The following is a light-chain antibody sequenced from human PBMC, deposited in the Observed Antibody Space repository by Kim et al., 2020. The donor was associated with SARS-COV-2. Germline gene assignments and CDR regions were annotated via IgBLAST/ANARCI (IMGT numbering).Light chain of an antibody. V-gene: IGKV3-20*01. CDR1: PSVSRSC. CDR2: GAS. Sequence: SPWERATLSCRARPSVSRSCLSWYQQKPGQAPRLLIYGASSRATGIPDRFSGSGSGTDFTLTISRLEPEDFAVYYCQQYGSSPMYSFGQGTKLEI. CDR3: QQYGSSPMYS. J-gene: IGKJ2*03.